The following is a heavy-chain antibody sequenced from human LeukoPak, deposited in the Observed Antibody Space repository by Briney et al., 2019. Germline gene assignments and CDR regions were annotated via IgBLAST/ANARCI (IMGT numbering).Heavy chain of an antibody. J-gene: IGHJ3*02. Sequence: ASLKVSCKVSGYTFTGYYIHWVRQAPGQGREWMGWINPNSGGTNYAQKFQGRVTMTRDTSISTAYMELSSLRSDDTAVYYCARGSRPGVVNHDAFDIWGQGTMVTVSS. V-gene: IGHV1-2*02. CDR1: GYTFTGYY. CDR3: ARGSRPGVVNHDAFDI. D-gene: IGHD3-3*01. CDR2: INPNSGGT.